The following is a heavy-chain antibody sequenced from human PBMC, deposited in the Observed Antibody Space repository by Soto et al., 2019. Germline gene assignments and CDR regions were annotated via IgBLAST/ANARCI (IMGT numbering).Heavy chain of an antibody. Sequence: QVTLKESGPVLVKPTETLTLTCTVSGLSLSNVRMGVGWIRPPPGNALEWLAHSFSNDENTYSTSLKSRLTIATDTSNSQVVLTMTNMDPVDTATYYIAGIRDSTTWYYYYYGMDVWGQGTTVTVSS. V-gene: IGHV2-26*01. J-gene: IGHJ6*02. CDR3: AGIRDSTTWYYYYYGMDV. D-gene: IGHD6-13*01. CDR1: GLSLSNVRMG. CDR2: SFSNDEN.